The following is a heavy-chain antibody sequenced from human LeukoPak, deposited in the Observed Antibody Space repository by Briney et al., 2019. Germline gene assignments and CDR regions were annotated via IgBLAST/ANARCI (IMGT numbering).Heavy chain of an antibody. CDR3: ARVVVVITSSFWFDP. CDR1: GGSISSYY. Sequence: PSETLSLTCTVSGGSISSYYWSWIRQPPGKGLEWIGNIYYSGSTYYNPSLKSRVTISVDTSKNQFSLKLSSVTAADTAVYYCARVVVVITSSFWFDPWGQGTLVTVSS. V-gene: IGHV4-59*12. CDR2: IYYSGST. J-gene: IGHJ5*02. D-gene: IGHD3-22*01.